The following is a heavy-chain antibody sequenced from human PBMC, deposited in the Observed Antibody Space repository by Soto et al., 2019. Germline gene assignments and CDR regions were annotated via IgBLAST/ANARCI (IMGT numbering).Heavy chain of an antibody. J-gene: IGHJ4*02. CDR2: IKSKTDGGTT. CDR1: GFTFSNAW. Sequence: GGSLRLSCAASGFTFSNAWINWVRQAPGKGLEWVGRIKSKTDGGTTDYAAPVKGRFTISRDDSKNTLYLQMNSLKTEDTAVYYCTTDPDYYDSSGYYGYEYYFDYWGQGTLVTVSS. D-gene: IGHD3-22*01. CDR3: TTDPDYYDSSGYYGYEYYFDY. V-gene: IGHV3-15*07.